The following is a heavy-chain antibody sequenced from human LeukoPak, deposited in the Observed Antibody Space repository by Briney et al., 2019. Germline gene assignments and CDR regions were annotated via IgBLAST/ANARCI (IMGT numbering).Heavy chain of an antibody. D-gene: IGHD3-16*02. Sequence: GGSLRLSCAAPGFTFSSYEIDWVRQAPGKGLEWVSYISSSGSTKYYADSVKGRFTSSRDNAKNSLYLQMMSLRAEDTALYYCASVEGFIYYWGQGTLVTVSS. V-gene: IGHV3-48*03. CDR3: ASVEGFIYY. J-gene: IGHJ4*02. CDR1: GFTFSSYE. CDR2: ISSSGSTK.